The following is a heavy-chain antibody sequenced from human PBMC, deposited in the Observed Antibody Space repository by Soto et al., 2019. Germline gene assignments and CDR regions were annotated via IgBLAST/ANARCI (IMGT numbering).Heavy chain of an antibody. V-gene: IGHV3-64D*08. CDR3: VKGPPYCTNDICYLN. Sequence: GGSLRLSCSASGFTFSIYAMHWVRQAPGKGLEYVSAIGSNGDSTYYADSVKGRFTISSDNSKNTLYLQMSSLRAEDTAVYYCVKGPPYCTNDICYLNWGQGTLVTVSS. J-gene: IGHJ4*02. D-gene: IGHD2-8*01. CDR1: GFTFSIYA. CDR2: IGSNGDST.